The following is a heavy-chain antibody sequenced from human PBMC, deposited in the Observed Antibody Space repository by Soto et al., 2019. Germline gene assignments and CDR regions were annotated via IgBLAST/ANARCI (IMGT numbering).Heavy chain of an antibody. D-gene: IGHD5-12*01. V-gene: IGHV1-46*03. CDR1: GYTFTSYY. J-gene: IGHJ4*02. CDR3: ARWGLIVATIGNYYFDY. CDR2: INPSGGST. Sequence: QVQLVQSGAEVKKPGASVKVSCKASGYTFTSYYMHWVRQAPGQGLEWMGIINPSGGSTSYAQKFQGGVTMTRDTSTSTVYMELSSLRSEDTAVYYCARWGLIVATIGNYYFDYWGQGTLVTVSS.